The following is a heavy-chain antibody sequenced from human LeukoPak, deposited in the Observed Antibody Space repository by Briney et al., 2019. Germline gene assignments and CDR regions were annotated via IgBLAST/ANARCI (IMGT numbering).Heavy chain of an antibody. CDR2: IIPILGIA. V-gene: IGHV1-69*02. CDR3: ARKWGNAFDI. D-gene: IGHD1-26*01. J-gene: IGHJ3*02. Sequence: ISXVRXXPGQGREWRGRIIPILGIANYAQKFQGRVTINADKSTSTAYMELSSLRSEDTAVYYCARKWGNAFDIWGQGTMVTVSS.